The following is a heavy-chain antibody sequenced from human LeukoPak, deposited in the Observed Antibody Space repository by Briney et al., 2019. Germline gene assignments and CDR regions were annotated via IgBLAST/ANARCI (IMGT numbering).Heavy chain of an antibody. J-gene: IGHJ4*02. CDR3: AKVVRGALVGATYVRHLDY. D-gene: IGHD1-26*01. V-gene: IGHV3-23*01. Sequence: QPGGSQRLSCAASGFTFSSYAMSWVRQAPGKGLEWVSAISGSGGSTYYADSVKGRFTISRDNSKNTLYLQMNSLRAEDTAVYYCAKVVRGALVGATYVRHLDYWGQGTLVTVSS. CDR1: GFTFSSYA. CDR2: ISGSGGST.